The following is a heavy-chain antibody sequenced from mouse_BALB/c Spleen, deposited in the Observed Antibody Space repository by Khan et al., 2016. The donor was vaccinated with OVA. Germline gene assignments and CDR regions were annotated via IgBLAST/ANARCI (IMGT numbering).Heavy chain of an antibody. Sequence: VQLQESVTELVRPGTSVKVSCKASGYAFTDYLIDWVKQRPGQGLEWIGVINPGSGGTNYNENSKGKATLTADKSSSTAYMQLSSLTSDDSAVYFCDRGRFGALAYWGQGALVTVSA. CDR1: GYAFTDYL. J-gene: IGHJ3*01. CDR2: INPGSGGT. D-gene: IGHD1-1*02. CDR3: DRGRFGALAY. V-gene: IGHV1-54*01.